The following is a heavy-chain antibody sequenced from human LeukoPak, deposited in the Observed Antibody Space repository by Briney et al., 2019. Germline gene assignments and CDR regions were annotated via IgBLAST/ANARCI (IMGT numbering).Heavy chain of an antibody. J-gene: IGHJ6*03. V-gene: IGHV4-61*02. CDR3: AGLGGYYYYYMDV. CDR1: GGSISSGSYY. CDR2: IYTSGST. D-gene: IGHD3-16*01. Sequence: SETLSLTCTVSGGSISSGSYYWSWIRQPAGKGLEWIGRIYTSGSTNYNPSLKSRVTISVDTSKNQFSLKLSSVTAADTAVYYCAGLGGYYYYYMDVWGKGTTVTVSS.